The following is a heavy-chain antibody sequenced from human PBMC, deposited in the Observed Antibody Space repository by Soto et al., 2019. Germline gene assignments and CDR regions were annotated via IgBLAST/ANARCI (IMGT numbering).Heavy chain of an antibody. J-gene: IGHJ3*02. CDR3: ARGAPDYSSGWSPPHDFDI. Sequence: ASVKVSCKASGYTFTSYYMHWVRQAPGQGLEWMGIINPSGGSTSYAQKFQGRVTMTRDTSTSTVYMELSSLRSEDTAVYYCARGAPDYSSGWSPPHDFDIWGQGTMVTV. CDR1: GYTFTSYY. D-gene: IGHD6-19*01. CDR2: INPSGGST. V-gene: IGHV1-46*01.